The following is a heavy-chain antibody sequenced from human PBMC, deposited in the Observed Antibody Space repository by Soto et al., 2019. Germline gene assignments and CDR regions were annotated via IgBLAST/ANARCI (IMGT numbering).Heavy chain of an antibody. CDR2: ISDYNGYT. Sequence: QVHLVQSGAEVKKPGDSVKVSCKAYGYTFSSYSVSWVRQAPGQGREYMGRISDYNGYTKYAQKFQGRVTMTTDTSSSTAYMELRNLRSDDTAVYYCVRLFIVGPTTCAFDFWGRGTALTVSS. D-gene: IGHD1-26*01. CDR3: VRLFIVGPTTCAFDF. CDR1: GYTFSSYS. J-gene: IGHJ3*01. V-gene: IGHV1-18*01.